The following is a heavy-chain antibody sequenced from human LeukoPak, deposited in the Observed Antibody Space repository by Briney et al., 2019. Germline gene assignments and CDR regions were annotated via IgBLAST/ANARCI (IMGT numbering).Heavy chain of an antibody. Sequence: GRSLRLSCAASGFTFDDYAMPWVRQAPGKGLEWVSGISWNSGSIGYADSVKGRFTISRDNAKNSLYLQMNSLRAEDTALYYCAKDTRADSSGWYDYWGQGTLVTVSS. CDR3: AKDTRADSSGWYDY. V-gene: IGHV3-9*01. CDR2: ISWNSGSI. CDR1: GFTFDDYA. D-gene: IGHD6-19*01. J-gene: IGHJ4*02.